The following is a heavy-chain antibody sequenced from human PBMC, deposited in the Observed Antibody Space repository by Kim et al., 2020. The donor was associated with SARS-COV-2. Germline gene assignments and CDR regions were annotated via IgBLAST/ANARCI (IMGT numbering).Heavy chain of an antibody. Sequence: SETLSLTCAVYGGSFSGYYWSWIRQPPGKGLEWIGEINHSGSTNYNPSLKSRVTISVDTSKNQFSLKLSSVTAADTAVYYCRQEAAAGTNLYYYGMDVWGQGTPVTVSS. D-gene: IGHD6-13*01. V-gene: IGHV4-34*01. J-gene: IGHJ6*02. CDR1: GGSFSGYY. CDR2: INHSGST. CDR3: RQEAAAGTNLYYYGMDV.